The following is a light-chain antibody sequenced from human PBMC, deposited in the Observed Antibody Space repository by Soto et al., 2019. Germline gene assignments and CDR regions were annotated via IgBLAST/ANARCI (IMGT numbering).Light chain of an antibody. Sequence: QSVLTQPASVSGSPGQSITISCTGTNSDVGSSNLVSWYQQHPGRAPKLMIYEVSRRPSGVSNRFSGSKSGNTASLTISGLQAEDEADYHCCSHAPSRPALVVGGGTKLTVL. CDR2: EVS. V-gene: IGLV2-23*02. CDR3: CSHAPSRPALV. J-gene: IGLJ3*02. CDR1: NSDVGSSNL.